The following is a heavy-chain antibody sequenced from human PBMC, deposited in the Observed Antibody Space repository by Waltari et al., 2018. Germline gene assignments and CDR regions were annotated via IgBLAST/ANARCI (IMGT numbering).Heavy chain of an antibody. D-gene: IGHD1-26*01. CDR1: GGSINNYY. CDR2: IFYSGST. CDR3: ARHPSASGTYYDS. Sequence: QVQLQESGPGLVKPSETLSLTCTVSGGSINNYYWSWIRQPPGKGLEWIGYIFYSGSTNSNPSLKSRVTMSVDTSNNRFSLKLNSVTAADTAVYYCARHPSASGTYYDSWGQGTLVTVSS. J-gene: IGHJ5*01. V-gene: IGHV4-59*08.